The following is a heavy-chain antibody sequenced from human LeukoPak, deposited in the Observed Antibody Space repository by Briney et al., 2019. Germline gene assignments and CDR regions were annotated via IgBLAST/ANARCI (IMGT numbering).Heavy chain of an antibody. Sequence: PGGSLRLSCAASGFTFSSYGMHWVRQAPGKGLEGVAFIRYDGSNKYYADSVKGRFTISRDNSKNTLYLQMNSLRAGDTAVYYCAKVAGSSGGPFDYWGQGTLVTVSS. CDR1: GFTFSSYG. V-gene: IGHV3-30*02. J-gene: IGHJ4*02. D-gene: IGHD6-19*01. CDR2: IRYDGSNK. CDR3: AKVAGSSGGPFDY.